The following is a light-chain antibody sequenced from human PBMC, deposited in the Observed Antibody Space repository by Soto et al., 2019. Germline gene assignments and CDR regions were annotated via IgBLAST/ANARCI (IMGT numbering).Light chain of an antibody. CDR2: LNSDGSH. J-gene: IGLJ3*02. CDR3: QTWGTGIWV. CDR1: SGHSSYA. V-gene: IGLV4-69*01. Sequence: QSVLTQSPSASASLGASVKLTCTLSSGHSSYAIAWHQQQPEKGPRYLMKLNSDGSHSKGDGIPDRFSGSSSGAGRYLTISSLQSEEEADYSCQTWGTGIWVFGGGTKLTVL.